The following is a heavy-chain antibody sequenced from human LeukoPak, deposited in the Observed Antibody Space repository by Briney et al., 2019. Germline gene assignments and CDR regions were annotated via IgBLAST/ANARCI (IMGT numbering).Heavy chain of an antibody. CDR2: IYPGDSDT. J-gene: IGHJ6*03. V-gene: IGHV5-51*01. CDR1: GYSFTSYW. Sequence: GESLKISCKGSGYSFTSYWIGWVRQMPGKGLEWMGIIYPGDSDTRYNPSFQGQVTISADKSISTAYLQWSSLKASDTAVYYCARHGPLAAAGTDYYYYMDVWGKGTTVTVSS. D-gene: IGHD6-13*01. CDR3: ARHGPLAAAGTDYYYYMDV.